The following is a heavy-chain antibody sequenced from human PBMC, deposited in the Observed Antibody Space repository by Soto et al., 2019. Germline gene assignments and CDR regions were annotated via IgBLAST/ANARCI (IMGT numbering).Heavy chain of an antibody. J-gene: IGHJ4*02. CDR3: ARVGQPGAPRHHFDY. Sequence: GSVKVSCKASGYTFTGYYMHWVRQAPGQGLEWMGWINPNSGGTNYAQKFQGWVTMTRDTSISPAYMELSRLRSDDTAVYYCARVGQPGAPRHHFDYWGQGTLVTVSS. D-gene: IGHD3-16*01. CDR1: GYTFTGYY. V-gene: IGHV1-2*04. CDR2: INPNSGGT.